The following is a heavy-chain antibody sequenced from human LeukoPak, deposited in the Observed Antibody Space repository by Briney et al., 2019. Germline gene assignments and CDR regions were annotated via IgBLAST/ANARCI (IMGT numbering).Heavy chain of an antibody. CDR1: AFTFIDHG. D-gene: IGHD4-17*01. V-gene: IGHV3-43*02. Sequence: GGSLRLSCAASAFTFIDHGMHWVRNAPRKGLEWVCLISGDGGSTYYADSVKGRFTISRDNSKNSLYLQMNSLRTEDTALYYCAKGVLNYGDYGIDDFDIWGQGTMVTVSS. CDR3: AKGVLNYGDYGIDDFDI. J-gene: IGHJ3*02. CDR2: ISGDGGST.